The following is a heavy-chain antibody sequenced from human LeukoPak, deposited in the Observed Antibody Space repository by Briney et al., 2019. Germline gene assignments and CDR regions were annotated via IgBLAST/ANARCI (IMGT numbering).Heavy chain of an antibody. V-gene: IGHV3-48*04. Sequence: PGGSLRLSCAASGFTFSSYSMNWVRQAPGKGLEWVSYISSSSSTIYYADSVKGRFTISRDNAKNSLYLQMNSLRAEDTVVYYCARDLPIDYWGQGTLVTVSS. CDR2: ISSSSSTI. J-gene: IGHJ4*02. CDR3: ARDLPIDY. CDR1: GFTFSSYS.